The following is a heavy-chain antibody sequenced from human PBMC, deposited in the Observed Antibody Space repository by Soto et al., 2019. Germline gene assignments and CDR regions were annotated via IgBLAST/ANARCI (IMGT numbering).Heavy chain of an antibody. CDR2: IKSKSDGGTT. CDR1: GFTLSNAW. V-gene: IGHV3-15*01. Sequence: GGPLRLSCAASGFTLSNAWMSWVRQAPGKGLEWVGRIKSKSDGGTTDFAAPVKGKFTISRDDSKNTLYLQMNSLRAEDTAVYYCAKDVRGLAAVLDYWGQGTLVTVSS. CDR3: AKDVRGLAAVLDY. D-gene: IGHD6-13*01. J-gene: IGHJ4*02.